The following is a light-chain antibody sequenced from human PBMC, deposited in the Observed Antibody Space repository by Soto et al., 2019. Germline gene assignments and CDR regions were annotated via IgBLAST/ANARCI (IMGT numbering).Light chain of an antibody. CDR2: LGS. Sequence: DIVMTQSPLSLPVTPGEPASISCRSSQSLLQSNGYNYLDWYLQKPGQSPQLLIYLGSNRASGVPDRVSGSGSGTDFTLKISRVEAEDVGVYYCMQALQTRTFGQGTRLEIK. V-gene: IGKV2-28*01. J-gene: IGKJ5*01. CDR3: MQALQTRT. CDR1: QSLLQSNGYNY.